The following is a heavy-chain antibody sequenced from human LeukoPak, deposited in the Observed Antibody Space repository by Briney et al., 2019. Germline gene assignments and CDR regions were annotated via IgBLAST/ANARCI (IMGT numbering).Heavy chain of an antibody. CDR3: ARDRVPSAADYYFDS. Sequence: GGSLRLSCAASAFTFSNYPMHWVRQAPGKGLEWVAVISDDGRDKHHTDSVKGRFTISRDNSRNTLYLQMDSLRSEDTAVYFCARDRVPSAADYYFDSWGQGTLVTVSS. CDR1: AFTFSNYP. D-gene: IGHD2-21*02. CDR2: ISDDGRDK. V-gene: IGHV3-30*04. J-gene: IGHJ4*02.